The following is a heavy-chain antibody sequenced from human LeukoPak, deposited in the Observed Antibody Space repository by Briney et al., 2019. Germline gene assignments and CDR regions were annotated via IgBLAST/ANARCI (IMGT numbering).Heavy chain of an antibody. Sequence: VGSLRLSCAPSEVSAGSNYMTWVRQAPGKGVGWVSLIYSGGSTSYADSVKGRFTISRDNSKNTLYLQMNSLRAEDTAVYYCARGGIVTQRDAFDIWGQGTMVTVSS. D-gene: IGHD1-26*01. CDR2: IYSGGST. J-gene: IGHJ3*02. V-gene: IGHV3-66*01. CDR3: ARGGIVTQRDAFDI. CDR1: EVSAGSNY.